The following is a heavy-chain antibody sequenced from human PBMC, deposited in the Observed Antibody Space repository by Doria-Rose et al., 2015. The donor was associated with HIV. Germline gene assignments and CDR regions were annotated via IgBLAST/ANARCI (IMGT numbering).Heavy chain of an antibody. CDR1: GFSFESYA. CDR2: IRWDSGAK. J-gene: IGHJ6*03. V-gene: IGHV3-9*01. D-gene: IGHD3-3*01. CDR3: AKAPIIGPKYYFYMDV. Sequence: GRGLVQPGRSLRLSCVGSGFSFESYAMHWVRLAPGKGLEWVAGIRWDSGAKGNADSVEGRFTTSRDNAKKSVYLEMRSLRPEDTAFYYCAKAPIIGPKYYFYMDVWGKGTSVTVSS.